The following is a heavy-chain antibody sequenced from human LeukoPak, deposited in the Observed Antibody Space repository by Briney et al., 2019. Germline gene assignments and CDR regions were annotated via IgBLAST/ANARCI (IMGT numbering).Heavy chain of an antibody. D-gene: IGHD6-19*01. CDR2: IYYGGST. Sequence: SETLSPTHTVSCRSVSSYYWRWIRQPPGGGLEWGGYIYYGGSTNYNPSLESRLTISVDTSNNHFSSKLRSVTPTGPSVYVWARFFYSSGCYDFDYWGQGALVTVST. V-gene: IGHV4-59*02. CDR3: ARFFYSSGCYDFDY. J-gene: IGHJ4*02. CDR1: CRSVSSYY.